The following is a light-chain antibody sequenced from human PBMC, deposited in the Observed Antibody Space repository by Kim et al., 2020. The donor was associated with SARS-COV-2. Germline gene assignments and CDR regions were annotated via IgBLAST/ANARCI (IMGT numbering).Light chain of an antibody. Sequence: LSASGGDRVTITCRASQSIGDWLAWYQQEPGKAPKLLIYKTSNLESGVPSRLSGSGSGTEFTLTINSLQPDDFATYYCQQYNSYYTFGQGTKLEI. V-gene: IGKV1-5*03. CDR1: QSIGDW. CDR2: KTS. CDR3: QQYNSYYT. J-gene: IGKJ2*01.